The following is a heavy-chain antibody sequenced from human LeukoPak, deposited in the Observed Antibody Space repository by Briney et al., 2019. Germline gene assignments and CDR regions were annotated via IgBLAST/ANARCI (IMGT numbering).Heavy chain of an antibody. Sequence: SETLSLTCTVSGGSISSGGYYWSWIRQHPGKGLEWIGYIYYSGSTYYNPSLKSRVTISVDTSNNQFSLKLSSVTAADTAVYYCARGSRGYSYGWGQGPLVTVSS. V-gene: IGHV4-31*03. D-gene: IGHD5-18*01. CDR1: GGSISSGGYY. CDR3: ARGSRGYSYG. J-gene: IGHJ4*02. CDR2: IYYSGST.